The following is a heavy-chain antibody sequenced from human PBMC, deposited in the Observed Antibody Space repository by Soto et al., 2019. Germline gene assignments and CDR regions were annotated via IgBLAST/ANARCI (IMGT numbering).Heavy chain of an antibody. CDR1: GFTFSSSW. CDR2: INSDGSST. J-gene: IGHJ1*01. D-gene: IGHD3-16*02. V-gene: IGHV3-74*01. Sequence: VGSLRLSCAASGFTFSSSWMHWVRQAPGKGLVWVSRINSDGSSTNYADSVKGRFTISRDNAKNTLYLQMNSLRAEDTAVYYCARPYITFGGVIPLVEYFQHWGQGTLVTVSS. CDR3: ARPYITFGGVIPLVEYFQH.